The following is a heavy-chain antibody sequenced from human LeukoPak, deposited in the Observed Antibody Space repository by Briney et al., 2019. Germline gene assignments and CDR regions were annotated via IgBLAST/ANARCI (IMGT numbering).Heavy chain of an antibody. V-gene: IGHV4-31*03. D-gene: IGHD5-12*01. J-gene: IGHJ4*02. CDR3: ARGMRGYDLYYFDY. CDR2: IYHSGST. Sequence: SETLSLTCTVSGGSISSGGYYWSWIRQHPGKGLEWIGYIYHSGSTYCNPSLKSRVTISVDTSKNQFSLKLSSVTAADTAVYYYARGMRGYDLYYFDYWGQGTLVTVSS. CDR1: GGSISSGGYY.